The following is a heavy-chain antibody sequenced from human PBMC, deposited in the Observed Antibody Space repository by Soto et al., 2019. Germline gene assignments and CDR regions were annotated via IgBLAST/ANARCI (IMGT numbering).Heavy chain of an antibody. V-gene: IGHV3-33*01. Sequence: QVQLVESGGGVVQPGMSLRLTCEASGINFRSYAMHWVRQAPGKGLEWVAVIWYDGRKKYYGDSVRGRFTISRDISNNTLDLQMTSLRAEDTATYYCARPQYCSSHSCNYGMDVWGQGTSVTVSS. D-gene: IGHD2-2*01. CDR2: IWYDGRKK. CDR1: GINFRSYA. J-gene: IGHJ6*02. CDR3: ARPQYCSSHSCNYGMDV.